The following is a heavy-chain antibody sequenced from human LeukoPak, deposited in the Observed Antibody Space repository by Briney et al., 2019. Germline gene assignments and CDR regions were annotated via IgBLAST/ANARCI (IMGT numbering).Heavy chain of an antibody. Sequence: SGGGLVKPGGSLRLSCAASGFTFSDYYMSWIRQAPGKGLEWVSSISSSSSYIYYADSVKGRFTISRDNAKNSLYLQMNSLRAEDTAVYYCARAAAPTLETFDYWGQGTLVTVSS. CDR1: GFTFSDYY. D-gene: IGHD1-1*01. CDR3: ARAAAPTLETFDY. J-gene: IGHJ4*02. CDR2: ISSSSSYI. V-gene: IGHV3-11*06.